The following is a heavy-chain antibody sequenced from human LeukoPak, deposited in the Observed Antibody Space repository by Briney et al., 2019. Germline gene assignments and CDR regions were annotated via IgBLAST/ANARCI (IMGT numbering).Heavy chain of an antibody. D-gene: IGHD1-14*01. CDR3: AKDHVRTFAFDI. CDR2: ISSSGSTI. Sequence: GGSLRLSCAASGFTFSSYEMNWVRQAPGKGLEWVSYISSSGSTIYYADSVKGRFTISRDNSKNTLYLQMNSLRAEDTAVYYCAKDHVRTFAFDIWGQGTMVTVSS. J-gene: IGHJ3*02. CDR1: GFTFSSYE. V-gene: IGHV3-48*03.